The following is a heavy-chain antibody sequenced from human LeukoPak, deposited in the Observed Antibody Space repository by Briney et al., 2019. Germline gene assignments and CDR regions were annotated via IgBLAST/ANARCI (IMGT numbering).Heavy chain of an antibody. D-gene: IGHD2-8*01. CDR3: ARDYVDDIPMIKDY. V-gene: IGHV1-46*01. CDR1: GYTFTSYH. CDR2: INLSGGST. J-gene: IGHJ4*02. Sequence: ASVKVSCKASGYTFTSYHMHWVRQAPGQGLEWMGLINLSGGSTTYAQRFQGRVTLTRDTSTSTVYMELSSLRSEDTAVYYCARDYVDDIPMIKDYWGQGTLVTVSS.